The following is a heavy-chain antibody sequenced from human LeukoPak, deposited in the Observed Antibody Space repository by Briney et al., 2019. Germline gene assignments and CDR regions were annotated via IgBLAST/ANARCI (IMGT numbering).Heavy chain of an antibody. CDR3: ARGESSSSWHSTYYYYYYYYMDV. V-gene: IGHV4-59*01. J-gene: IGHJ6*03. D-gene: IGHD6-13*01. CDR1: GGSFSGYY. Sequence: SETLSLTCAVYGGSFSGYYWNWIRQPPGKGLEWIGYIYYSGSTNYNPSLKSRVTISIDTSKNQFSLKLSSVTAADTAVYYCARGESSSSWHSTYYYYYYYYMDVWGKGTTVTVSS. CDR2: IYYSGST.